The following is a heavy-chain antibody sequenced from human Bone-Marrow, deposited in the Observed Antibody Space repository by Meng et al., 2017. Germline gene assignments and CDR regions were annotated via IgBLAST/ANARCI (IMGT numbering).Heavy chain of an antibody. Sequence: ASVKVSCKASGYTFTSYGISWVRQAPGQGLEWMGWISAYNGNTNYAQKLQGRVTMTTDTSTSTAYMERRSLRSEDTAVYYCARESGGGDSSRWYSDFQHWGQGTLVTVSS. CDR3: ARESGGGDSSRWYSDFQH. V-gene: IGHV1-18*01. CDR2: ISAYNGNT. J-gene: IGHJ1*01. D-gene: IGHD6-13*01. CDR1: GYTFTSYG.